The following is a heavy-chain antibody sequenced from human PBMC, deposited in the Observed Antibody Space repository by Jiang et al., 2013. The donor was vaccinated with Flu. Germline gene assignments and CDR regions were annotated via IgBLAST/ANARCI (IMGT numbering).Heavy chain of an antibody. J-gene: IGHJ4*02. V-gene: IGHV3-30*04. CDR3: SRDAGYSTGWYPXDY. Sequence: VQLVESGGGVVQPGRSLRLSCAASGFTFSSHAMHWVRQAPGKGLEWVAVISYDGSAKYYADSVKGRFTISRDKSKNTLYLQMNSLRAEDSAVYYCSRDAGYSTGWYPXDYWGQGTLVTVSS. CDR1: GFTFSSHA. CDR2: ISYDGSAK. D-gene: IGHD6-19*01.